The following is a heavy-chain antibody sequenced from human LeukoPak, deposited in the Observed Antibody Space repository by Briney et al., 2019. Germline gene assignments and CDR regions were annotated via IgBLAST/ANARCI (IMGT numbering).Heavy chain of an antibody. D-gene: IGHD1-14*01. Sequence: PSETLSLTCTVSGGSISSYYWSWIRQPPGKGLEWIGYIYDSGTTYYNPALQSRVTISVDTSDNQFSLKLRSLTAADTAVYYCARGGDRRGFDYWGQGTLVTVSS. J-gene: IGHJ4*02. CDR2: IYDSGTT. CDR3: ARGGDRRGFDY. CDR1: GGSISSYY. V-gene: IGHV4-59*12.